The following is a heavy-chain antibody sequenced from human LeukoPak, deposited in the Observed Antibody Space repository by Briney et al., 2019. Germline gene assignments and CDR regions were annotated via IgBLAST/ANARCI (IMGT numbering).Heavy chain of an antibody. V-gene: IGHV3-9*01. Sequence: GRSLRLSCAASGFTFDDYAMHWVRQAPGKGLEWVSGISWNSGSIGYADSVKGRFTISRDNAKNSLYLQMNSLRAEDTALYYCAACNPLFDYWGQGTQVTVSS. CDR1: GFTFDDYA. J-gene: IGHJ4*02. CDR3: AACNPLFDY. CDR2: ISWNSGSI. D-gene: IGHD1-14*01.